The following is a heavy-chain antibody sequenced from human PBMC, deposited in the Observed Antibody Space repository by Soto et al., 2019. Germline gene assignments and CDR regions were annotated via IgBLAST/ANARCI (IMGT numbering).Heavy chain of an antibody. CDR2: ISYDGNNK. Sequence: PGRCLTLACPFSKFSLTNYSMHWVSQAPSKVRQWLAVISYDGNNKYYADSVEGRFTISRDNSKNTVYLQMNSLRLEDTAVYYCARGPSYSDSYFDQCGQGTLVTVSS. V-gene: IGHV3-30*03. J-gene: IGHJ4*02. CDR3: ARGPSYSDSYFDQ. D-gene: IGHD4-17*01. CDR1: KFSLTNYS.